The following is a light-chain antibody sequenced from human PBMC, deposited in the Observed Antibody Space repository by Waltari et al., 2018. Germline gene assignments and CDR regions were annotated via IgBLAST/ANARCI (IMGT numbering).Light chain of an antibody. CDR1: SSNIGAGYD. Sequence: QSVLTPPPSVSGAPGQRVTISCTGSSSNIGAGYDLHWYQQLPGPAPKLLIYGNSNRPSGVPDRFSGSKSGTSASLAITGLQAEDEADYYCQSYDSSLSVYVFGTGTKVTVL. V-gene: IGLV1-40*01. CDR3: QSYDSSLSVYV. J-gene: IGLJ1*01. CDR2: GNS.